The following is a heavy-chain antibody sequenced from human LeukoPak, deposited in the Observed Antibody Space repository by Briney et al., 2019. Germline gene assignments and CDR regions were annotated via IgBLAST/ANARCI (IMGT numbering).Heavy chain of an antibody. Sequence: GRSLRLSCAASGFTFNTFWMSWVRQAPGKGLEWVANIKHDGSEKYYVDSVKGRFTISRDNAKNSLYLQMSSLRADDTAVYYCARVEASGYDYGAFDYWGQGTLVTVSS. D-gene: IGHD5-12*01. V-gene: IGHV3-7*01. CDR1: GFTFNTFW. J-gene: IGHJ4*02. CDR3: ARVEASGYDYGAFDY. CDR2: IKHDGSEK.